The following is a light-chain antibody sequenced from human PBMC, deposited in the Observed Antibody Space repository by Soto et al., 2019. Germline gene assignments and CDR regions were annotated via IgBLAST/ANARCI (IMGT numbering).Light chain of an antibody. CDR1: SSDVGSYKF. CDR3: CSYATTSTPVV. J-gene: IGLJ2*01. CDR2: EGS. Sequence: QSALTQPASVSGSPGQSITISCTGTSSDVGSYKFVSWYQQHPGKAPKLMIYEGSERPSGVSNRFSGSKSGNTASLTISGLQAEDEADYYCCSYATTSTPVVFGGGPKLTVL. V-gene: IGLV2-23*01.